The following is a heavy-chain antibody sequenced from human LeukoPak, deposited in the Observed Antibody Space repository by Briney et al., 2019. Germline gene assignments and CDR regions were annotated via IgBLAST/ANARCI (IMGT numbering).Heavy chain of an antibody. Sequence: GRSLRLSCAASGFTFDDYAMHWVRQAPGKGLEWVSGISWYSGSIGYADSMKGRFTISRDNAKNSLYLQMNSLRAEDMALYYCARGIYCSGGSCPPRVRYFDLWGRGTLVTVSS. D-gene: IGHD2-15*01. CDR2: ISWYSGSI. CDR3: ARGIYCSGGSCPPRVRYFDL. V-gene: IGHV3-9*03. CDR1: GFTFDDYA. J-gene: IGHJ2*01.